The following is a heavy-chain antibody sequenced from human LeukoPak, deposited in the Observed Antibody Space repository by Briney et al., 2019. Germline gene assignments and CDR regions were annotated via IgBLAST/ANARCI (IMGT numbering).Heavy chain of an antibody. D-gene: IGHD6-6*01. Sequence: GGSLRLSCAVSGFTFSSYSMSWVRQAPGKGLEWVLSISDSGGSTYYADFVKRRFNISRDNSKHTLYLQMSSVISEDTALYYCVKAEYSSSDYFDYWGQRALVTVSS. CDR2: ISDSGGST. V-gene: IGHV3-23*01. CDR1: GFTFSSYS. CDR3: VKAEYSSSDYFDY. J-gene: IGHJ4*02.